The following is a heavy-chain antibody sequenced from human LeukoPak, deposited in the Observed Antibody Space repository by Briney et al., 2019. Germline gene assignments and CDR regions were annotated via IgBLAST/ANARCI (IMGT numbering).Heavy chain of an antibody. CDR2: IQYDGSQK. J-gene: IGHJ4*02. Sequence: GGSLRLSCAASGFSFSNYGMHWVRQAPGKGLECVAYIQYDGSQKYYGDSVKGRFTISRDNSKNTVHLQMNSLRDEDTALYYCARDLLSLPHKYFDSWGQGTLVTVSS. V-gene: IGHV3-30*02. D-gene: IGHD3-16*01. CDR1: GFSFSNYG. CDR3: ARDLLSLPHKYFDS.